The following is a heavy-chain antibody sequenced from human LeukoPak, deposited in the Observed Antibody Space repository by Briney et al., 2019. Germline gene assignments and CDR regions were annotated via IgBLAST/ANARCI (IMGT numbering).Heavy chain of an antibody. D-gene: IGHD5-24*01. J-gene: IGHJ4*02. CDR2: ISYDGSNK. CDR3: ARDRYGYNLPVDY. Sequence: GRSLRLSCAVSGFTFSNFGMHWVRQAPGKGLEWVAVISYDGSNKYYADSVKGRFTISRDNSKNTLYLQMNSLRGEDTAVYCCARDRYGYNLPVDYWGQGTLVTVSS. V-gene: IGHV3-30*03. CDR1: GFTFSNFG.